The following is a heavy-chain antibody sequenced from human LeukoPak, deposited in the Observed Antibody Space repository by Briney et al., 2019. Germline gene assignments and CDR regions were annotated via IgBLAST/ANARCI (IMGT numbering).Heavy chain of an antibody. J-gene: IGHJ3*02. CDR2: INDNGDNT. Sequence: GGSLRLSCAASGFTFSSYGVHWVRQAPGKGLEYVSAINDNGDNTFYANSVKGRFTISRDNSKNTLYLQMGSLTAEDVALYYCARVGRRTYDMWGQGTMVTVSS. D-gene: IGHD1-1*01. CDR3: ARVGRRTYDM. CDR1: GFTFSSYG. V-gene: IGHV3-64*01.